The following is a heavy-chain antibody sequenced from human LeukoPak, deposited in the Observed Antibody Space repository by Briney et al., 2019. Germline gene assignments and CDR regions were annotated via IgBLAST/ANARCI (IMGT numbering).Heavy chain of an antibody. D-gene: IGHD3-22*01. V-gene: IGHV1-2*02. J-gene: IGHJ4*02. CDR1: GYTFTGYY. Sequence: ASVKVSCKASGYTFTGYYMHWVRQAPGQGLEWVGWINPNSGGTNYAQKFQGRVTMTRDTSISTAYMELSRLRSDDTAVYYCARDYYDSSGPDYWGQGTLVTVSS. CDR2: INPNSGGT. CDR3: ARDYYDSSGPDY.